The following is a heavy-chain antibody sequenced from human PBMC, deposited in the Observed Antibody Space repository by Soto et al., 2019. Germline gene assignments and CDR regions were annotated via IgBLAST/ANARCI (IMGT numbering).Heavy chain of an antibody. CDR3: VSSLLSSASDAFDI. V-gene: IGHV1-46*03. CDR1: GYTFTSHY. Sequence: QVQLVQSGAEVKKPGASVKVSCKASGYTFTSHYLHWVRQAPGQGLEWMGIINPSGGSTSYAQKFQGRVTMTRDTSTSTVYMELSSLRSEDSAVYYCVSSLLSSASDAFDIWGQGTMLTGSS. D-gene: IGHD3-3*01. CDR2: INPSGGST. J-gene: IGHJ3*02.